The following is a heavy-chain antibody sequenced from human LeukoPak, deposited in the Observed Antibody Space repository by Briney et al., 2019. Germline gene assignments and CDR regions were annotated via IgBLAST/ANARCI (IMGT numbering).Heavy chain of an antibody. CDR1: GFTFSSYS. D-gene: IGHD2-2*02. CDR3: ARGAQKGVPAAIRPYYYMDV. CDR2: ISSSSYI. J-gene: IGHJ6*03. V-gene: IGHV3-21*01. Sequence: GGSLRLSCAASGFTFSSYSMNWVRQAPGKGLEWVSSISSSSYIYYADSVKGRFTISRDNAKNSLYLQMNSLRAEDTAVYYCARGAQKGVPAAIRPYYYMDVWGKGTTVTVSS.